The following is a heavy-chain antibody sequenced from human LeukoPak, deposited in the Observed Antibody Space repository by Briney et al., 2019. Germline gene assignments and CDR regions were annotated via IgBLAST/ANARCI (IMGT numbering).Heavy chain of an antibody. CDR1: GFTFSSYG. Sequence: GGTLRPSCAASGFTFSSYGMSWVRQAPGKGLEWVSAISGSGGSTYYADSVKGRFTISRDNSKNTLYLQMNSLRAEDTDVYYCAKATYYYYDSSGYYLPTYYFDYWGQGTLVTVSS. V-gene: IGHV3-23*01. CDR2: ISGSGGST. CDR3: AKATYYYYDSSGYYLPTYYFDY. J-gene: IGHJ4*02. D-gene: IGHD3-22*01.